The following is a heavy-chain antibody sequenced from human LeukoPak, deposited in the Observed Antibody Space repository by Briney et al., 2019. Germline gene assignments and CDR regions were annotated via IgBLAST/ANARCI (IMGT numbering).Heavy chain of an antibody. J-gene: IGHJ3*02. D-gene: IGHD1-7*01. CDR1: GFTFSSYA. CDR3: ARNNWNSLGGAFDI. Sequence: GGSLRLSCAASGFTFSSYAMHWVRQAPGKGLEWVAVISYDGSNKYYADSVKGRFTISRDNSKNTLYLQMNSLRAEVTAVYYCARNNWNSLGGAFDIWGQGTMVTVSS. V-gene: IGHV3-30*04. CDR2: ISYDGSNK.